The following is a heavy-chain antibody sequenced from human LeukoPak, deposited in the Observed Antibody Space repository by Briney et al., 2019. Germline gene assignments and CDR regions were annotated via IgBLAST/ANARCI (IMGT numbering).Heavy chain of an antibody. Sequence: SETLSLTCAVYGGSFSGYYWSWIRQPPGKGLEWIGEINHSGSTNYNPSLKGRVTISVDTSKTQFSLKLSSVTAADTAVYYCARAGYDYIWGSYRVNWFDPWGQGTLVTVSS. CDR3: ARAGYDYIWGSYRVNWFDP. V-gene: IGHV4-34*01. D-gene: IGHD3-16*02. CDR1: GGSFSGYY. CDR2: INHSGST. J-gene: IGHJ5*02.